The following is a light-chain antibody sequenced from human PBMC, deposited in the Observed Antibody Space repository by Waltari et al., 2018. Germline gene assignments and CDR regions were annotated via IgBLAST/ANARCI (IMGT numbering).Light chain of an antibody. CDR2: EGS. CDR1: SSDVGNYNV. Sequence: QPALTQPASVSGSPGQSITLSCTGTSSDVGNYNVVSWYQQYPGKAPKFIIYEGSEGPVGVVSRFAGSKSGNTASRTISGLQAEDEADYYCCSYAGGTTYVFGTGTKVTVL. CDR3: CSYAGGTTYV. V-gene: IGLV2-23*01. J-gene: IGLJ1*01.